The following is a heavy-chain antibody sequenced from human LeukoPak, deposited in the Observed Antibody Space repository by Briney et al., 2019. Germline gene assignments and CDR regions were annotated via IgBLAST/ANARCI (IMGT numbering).Heavy chain of an antibody. CDR1: GFTFSSYG. Sequence: PGGSLRLSCVASGFTFSSYGMHWVRQAPGKGLEWLAFIRYDGSNKYYADSVKARFTISRDNSKNTLFLQMHSLRAEDTAVFYCAKDRNSFLDTWGQGTLVTVSS. D-gene: IGHD3-3*02. V-gene: IGHV3-30*02. CDR3: AKDRNSFLDT. J-gene: IGHJ5*02. CDR2: IRYDGSNK.